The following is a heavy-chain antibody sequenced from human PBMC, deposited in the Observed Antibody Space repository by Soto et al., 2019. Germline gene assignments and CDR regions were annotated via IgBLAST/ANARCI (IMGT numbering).Heavy chain of an antibody. Sequence: GGSLRLSCAASGFTFSDYYMSWLRQPPGKGLEWVSYISKSGSIIHFADSVKGRFAISRDNAKNTLYLQMSSLRAEDTALYYCARDLSPYSDYYDESTSETWFDPWRQGTLVTVSS. CDR1: GFTFSDYY. D-gene: IGHD3-16*01. CDR3: ARDLSPYSDYYDESTSETWFDP. J-gene: IGHJ5*02. CDR2: ISKSGSII. V-gene: IGHV3-11*01.